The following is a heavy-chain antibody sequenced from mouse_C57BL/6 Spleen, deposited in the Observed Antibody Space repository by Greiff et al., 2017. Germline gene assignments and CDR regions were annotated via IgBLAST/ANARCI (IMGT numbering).Heavy chain of an antibody. CDR2: INPSTGGT. CDR3: SSYYYAMDY. J-gene: IGHJ4*01. Sequence: VHLKESGPELVKPGASVKISCKASGYSFTGYYMNWVKQSPEKSLEWIGEINPSTGGTTYNQKFKAKATLTVDKSSSTAYMQLKSLTSEDSAVYYCSSYYYAMDYWGQGTSVTVSS. V-gene: IGHV1-42*01. CDR1: GYSFTGYY.